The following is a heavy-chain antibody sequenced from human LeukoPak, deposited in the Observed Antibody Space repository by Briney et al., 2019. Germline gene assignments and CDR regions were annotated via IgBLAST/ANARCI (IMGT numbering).Heavy chain of an antibody. V-gene: IGHV4-59*08. J-gene: IGHJ5*02. CDR3: ARLVSSWFDP. CDR1: GHSISSYY. Sequence: SETLSLTCTVSGHSISSYYWSWIRQPPGKGLEWIGYIYYSGSTNYNPSLKSRVTISVDTSKNQFSLKLSSVTAADTAVYYCARLVSSWFDPWGQGTLVTVSS. D-gene: IGHD2-2*01. CDR2: IYYSGST.